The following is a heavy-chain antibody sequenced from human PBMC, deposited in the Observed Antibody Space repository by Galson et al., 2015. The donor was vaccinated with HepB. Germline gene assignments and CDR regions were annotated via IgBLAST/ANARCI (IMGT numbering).Heavy chain of an antibody. J-gene: IGHJ4*02. V-gene: IGHV2-70*11. Sequence: PALVKPTQTLTLTCTFSGFPLSTSGMCVSWIRQPPGKALEWLARIDWDDDKYYSTSLKTRLTISKDTSKNQVVLTMTNMDPVDTATYYCARTTLDLDYYGSGSYYQLDYWGQGTLVTVSS. CDR2: IDWDDDK. D-gene: IGHD3-10*01. CDR3: ARTTLDLDYYGSGSYYQLDY. CDR1: GFPLSTSGMC.